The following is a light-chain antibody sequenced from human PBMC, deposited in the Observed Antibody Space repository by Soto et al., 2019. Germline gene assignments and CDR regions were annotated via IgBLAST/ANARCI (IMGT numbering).Light chain of an antibody. CDR1: SSDVGGYNY. J-gene: IGLJ1*01. CDR2: DVT. CDR3: CSHTSSTIYV. V-gene: IGLV2-14*03. Sequence: QSALTTPAYGCGSTSESVATYCTGTSSDVGGYNYVSWYQQHPGKAPKLMIYDVTSRPSGVSDRFSGSKSGTTASLTISGLQAEDEADYYCCSHTSSTIYVFGTGTKVTVL.